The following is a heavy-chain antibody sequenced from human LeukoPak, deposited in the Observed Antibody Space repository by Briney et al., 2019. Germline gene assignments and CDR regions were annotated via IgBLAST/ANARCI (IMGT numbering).Heavy chain of an antibody. CDR3: AELGITMIGGV. CDR1: GFTFSSYS. J-gene: IGHJ6*04. D-gene: IGHD3-10*02. CDR2: ISSSSSTI. Sequence: GGSLRLSCAASGFTFSSYSMNWVRQAPGKGLEWVSYISSSSSTIYYADSVKGRFTISRDNAKNSLYLQMNSLRAEDTAVYYFAELGITMIGGVWGKGTTVTISS. V-gene: IGHV3-48*04.